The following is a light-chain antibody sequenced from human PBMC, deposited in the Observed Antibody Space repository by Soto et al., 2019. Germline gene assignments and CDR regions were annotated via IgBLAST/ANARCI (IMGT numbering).Light chain of an antibody. V-gene: IGLV1-47*01. CDR2: MNN. Sequence: QAVLTQPPSASGTPGQRVTISCSGSTSNIGSNYVYWYQQLPGTAPKLLIYMNNQRPSEVPDRFSGSKSGTSASLAISGLRSEDEADYYCAAWDDSLSGRVFGGGTKLTVL. CDR3: AAWDDSLSGRV. CDR1: TSNIGSNY. J-gene: IGLJ2*01.